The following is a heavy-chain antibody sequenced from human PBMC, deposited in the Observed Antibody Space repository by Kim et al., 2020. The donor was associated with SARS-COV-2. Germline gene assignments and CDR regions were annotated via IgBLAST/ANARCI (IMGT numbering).Heavy chain of an antibody. J-gene: IGHJ5*02. Sequence: SETLSLTCTVSGGSISSSSYYWGWIRQPPGKGLEWIGSIYYSGSTYYNPSLKSRVTISVDTSKNQFSLKLSSVTAADTAVYYCARHPPIEMTTLVNWFDPWGQGTLVTVSS. D-gene: IGHD4-17*01. CDR2: IYYSGST. CDR1: GGSISSSSYY. CDR3: ARHPPIEMTTLVNWFDP. V-gene: IGHV4-39*01.